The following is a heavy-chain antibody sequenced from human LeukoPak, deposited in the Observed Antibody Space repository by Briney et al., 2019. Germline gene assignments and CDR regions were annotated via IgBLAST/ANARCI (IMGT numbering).Heavy chain of an antibody. CDR3: AKDGSGCSGGSCYQNFDY. Sequence: GGTLRLSCAASGFTFSNHGMNWVRQAPGKGLEWVSGIITYYADSVQGWFTISRDNSKNTLYLQMNSLRAEDTAVYYCAKDGSGCSGGSCYQNFDYWGQGTLVTVSS. V-gene: IGHV3-23*01. J-gene: IGHJ4*02. CDR1: GFTFSNHG. CDR2: IIT. D-gene: IGHD2-15*01.